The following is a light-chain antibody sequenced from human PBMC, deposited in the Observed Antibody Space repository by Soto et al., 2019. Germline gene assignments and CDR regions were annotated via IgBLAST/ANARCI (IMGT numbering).Light chain of an antibody. Sequence: QSVLTQPPSASGSPGQSVTISCTGTSSDVGDYNYVSWYQQHPGKAPKLMIYEVSKRPSGVPDRFSGSKSDNTASLTVSGLQAEDEADYYCSSYAGSNNWVFGGGTKLTVL. CDR3: SSYAGSNNWV. V-gene: IGLV2-8*01. CDR2: EVS. CDR1: SSDVGDYNY. J-gene: IGLJ3*02.